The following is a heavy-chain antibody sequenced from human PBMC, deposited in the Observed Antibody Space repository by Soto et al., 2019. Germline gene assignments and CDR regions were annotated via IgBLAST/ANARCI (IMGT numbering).Heavy chain of an antibody. CDR3: AKGLAPLYYYDSSGHDAFDI. CDR2: TNPSGGST. V-gene: IGHV1-46*02. Sequence: ASVKVSCKASGYTFNSYYMHWVRQAPGQGLEWMGITNPSGGSTSYAQKFQGRVTMTRDTSTSTVYMELSSLRSEDTAVYYCAKGLAPLYYYDSSGHDAFDIWGQGTMVTVSS. CDR1: GYTFNSYY. J-gene: IGHJ3*02. D-gene: IGHD3-22*01.